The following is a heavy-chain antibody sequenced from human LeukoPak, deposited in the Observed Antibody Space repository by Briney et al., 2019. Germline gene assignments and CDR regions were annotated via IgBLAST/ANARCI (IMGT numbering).Heavy chain of an antibody. Sequence: ASVKVSCKASGYXFTSYGISWVRQGPGQGLEWVGWISAYNGNTKFAPNLQDRVTMTTDTSTATAYMELRSLRLNDTAVYFCARARPGAYCGTTSCFSDYWGQGTLVTVSS. D-gene: IGHD2-2*01. CDR2: ISAYNGNT. CDR1: GYXFTSYG. J-gene: IGHJ4*02. CDR3: ARARPGAYCGTTSCFSDY. V-gene: IGHV1-18*01.